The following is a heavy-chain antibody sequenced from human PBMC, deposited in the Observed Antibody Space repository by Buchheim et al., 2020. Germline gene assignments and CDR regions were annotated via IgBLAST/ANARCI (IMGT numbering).Heavy chain of an antibody. J-gene: IGHJ6*02. Sequence: QVQLVESGGGVVQPGRSLRLSCAASGFTFSSYAMHWVRQAPGKGLEWVAVISYDGSNKYYADSVKGRFTISRDNSKNTLYLQMNSLRAEDTAVYYCARSSRRYYGMDVWGQGTT. D-gene: IGHD2-2*01. CDR3: ARSSRRYYGMDV. CDR1: GFTFSSYA. V-gene: IGHV3-30*04. CDR2: ISYDGSNK.